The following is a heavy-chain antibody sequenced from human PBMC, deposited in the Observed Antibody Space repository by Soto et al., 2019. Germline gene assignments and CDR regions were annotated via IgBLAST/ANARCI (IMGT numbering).Heavy chain of an antibody. J-gene: IGHJ4*02. Sequence: EVQLEEAGGGLVQPGGSLRLSCAASGFTFSNYWMHWVRQAPGKGLVWVSRIHNYESSASHADSVKGRFTVSRDNAKNTLYLQINSLSAEDTAVYYCARDPGNSGHDWRFDHWCQGVLVTVSS. CDR1: GFTFSNYW. CDR2: IHNYESSA. V-gene: IGHV3-74*01. D-gene: IGHD5-12*01. CDR3: ARDPGNSGHDWRFDH.